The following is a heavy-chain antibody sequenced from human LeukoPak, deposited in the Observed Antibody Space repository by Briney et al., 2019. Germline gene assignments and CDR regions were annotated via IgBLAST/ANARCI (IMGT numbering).Heavy chain of an antibody. CDR3: ARRNHYDSKEIDY. J-gene: IGHJ4*02. Sequence: ASVKVSCKASGYSFTAYYMHWVRQAPGQGLEWMGWIDPNSGGTNYAQKFQGRVTMTRDTSITTAYMEMSRLRAEDTAVYYCARRNHYDSKEIDYWGQGTLVTVSS. CDR2: IDPNSGGT. D-gene: IGHD3-22*01. CDR1: GYSFTAYY. V-gene: IGHV1-2*02.